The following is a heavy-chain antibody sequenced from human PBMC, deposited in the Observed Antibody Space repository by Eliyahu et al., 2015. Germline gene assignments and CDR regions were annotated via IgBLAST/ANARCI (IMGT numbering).Heavy chain of an antibody. CDR3: AMDTKSLIRFDY. V-gene: IGHV4-39*01. D-gene: IGHD5-18*01. CDR2: IRYGGST. CDR1: RDSISKTNYY. J-gene: IGHJ4*02. Sequence: QEQLQESGPGQVKPSDTLSLICSVSRDSISKTNYYWGWVRQSPGKGLEWIGSIRYGGSTYYNPSLRSRVTISVDTSKNQFSLNLVSASAADTAVYYCAMDTKSLIRFDYWGQGILVTVSS.